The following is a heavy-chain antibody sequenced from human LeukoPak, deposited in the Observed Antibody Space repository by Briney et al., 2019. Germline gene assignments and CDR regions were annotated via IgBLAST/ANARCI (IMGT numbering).Heavy chain of an antibody. CDR2: INSSGGRT. D-gene: IGHD3/OR15-3a*01. J-gene: IGHJ2*01. CDR1: GYTFTNYA. CDR3: AKDWTGTKPFDL. Sequence: SCKASGYTFTNYAMSWVRQAPGKGLEWVSSINSSGGRTYYADSVKGRFTISRDNSKSTLYLQMDSLRAEDTAVYYCAKDWTGTKPFDLWGRGTLVTVSS. V-gene: IGHV3-23*01.